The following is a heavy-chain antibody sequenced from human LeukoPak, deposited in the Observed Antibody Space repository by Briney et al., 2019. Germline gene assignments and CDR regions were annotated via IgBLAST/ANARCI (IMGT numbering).Heavy chain of an antibody. J-gene: IGHJ6*03. D-gene: IGHD3-3*01. V-gene: IGHV4-4*07. CDR3: ARARFLEWFYHMDV. Sequence: SETLSLTCTVSGGSISSYYWSWIRQPAGKGLEWIGRIYTSGSTNYNPSLKSRVTMSVDTSKNQFSLKLSSVTAADTAVYYCARARFLEWFYHMDVWGKGTTVTVSS. CDR2: IYTSGST. CDR1: GGSISSYY.